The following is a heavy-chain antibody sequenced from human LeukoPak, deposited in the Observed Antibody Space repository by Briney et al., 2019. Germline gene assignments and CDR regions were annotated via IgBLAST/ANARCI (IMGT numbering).Heavy chain of an antibody. CDR3: ARVRRDGYNYYYYGMDV. CDR1: GYTFTSYG. J-gene: IGHJ6*02. V-gene: IGHV1-18*01. D-gene: IGHD5-24*01. Sequence: GASVKVSCKAFGYTFTSYGISWVRQAPGQGLEWMGWISAYNGNTNYAQKLQGRVTMTTDTSTSTAYMELRSLRSDDTAVYYCARVRRDGYNYYYYGMDVWGQGTTVTVSS. CDR2: ISAYNGNT.